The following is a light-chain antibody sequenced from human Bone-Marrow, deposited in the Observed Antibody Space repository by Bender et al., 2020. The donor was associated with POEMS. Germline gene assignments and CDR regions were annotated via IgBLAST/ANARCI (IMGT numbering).Light chain of an antibody. V-gene: IGLV2-18*02. CDR1: SSDVGTYDR. CDR3: CSYTRSRTWV. J-gene: IGLJ3*02. Sequence: QSALTQPPSVSGSPGQSVTLSCTGTSSDVGTYDRVSWYQQPPGTAPKLIIYEVSNRPSGVPDRFSGSKSGNTASLTISGLQAEDEADYYCCSYTRSRTWVFGGGTKLTVL. CDR2: EVS.